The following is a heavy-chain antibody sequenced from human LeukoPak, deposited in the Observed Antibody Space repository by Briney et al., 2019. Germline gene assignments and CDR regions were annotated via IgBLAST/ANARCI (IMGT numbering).Heavy chain of an antibody. CDR2: IYYSGSS. J-gene: IGHJ4*02. Sequence: SETLSLTCTVSGGSISSYYWSWIRQPAGKGLEWIGYIYYSGSSNYNPSLKSRVTISVDTSKNQFSLKLSSVTGADTAVYYCARVGAAEGLHIDYWGQGTLVTVSS. V-gene: IGHV4-59*01. D-gene: IGHD1-26*01. CDR1: GGSISSYY. CDR3: ARVGAAEGLHIDY.